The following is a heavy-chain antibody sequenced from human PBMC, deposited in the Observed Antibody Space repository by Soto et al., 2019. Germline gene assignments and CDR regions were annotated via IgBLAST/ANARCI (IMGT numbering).Heavy chain of an antibody. D-gene: IGHD3-3*01. V-gene: IGHV4-39*01. J-gene: IGHJ4*02. CDR3: ATVRGYYSYHEH. Sequence: QLGLQESGPRLVKPSETLSLTCSVSGASIISNNYWGWIRQTPGKGLQWIGTISYSGSIYYNPSLDSRVTMSVDTSTNQFSLKLTSVTAEDSAVYFCATVRGYYSYHEHWGQGIQVIVST. CDR2: ISYSGSI. CDR1: GASIISNNY.